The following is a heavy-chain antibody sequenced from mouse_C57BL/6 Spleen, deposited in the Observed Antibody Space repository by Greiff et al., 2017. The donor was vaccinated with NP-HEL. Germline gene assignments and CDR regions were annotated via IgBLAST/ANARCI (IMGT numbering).Heavy chain of an antibody. J-gene: IGHJ1*03. CDR1: GYTFTSYW. D-gene: IGHD1-1*01. Sequence: QVQLQQPGAELVRPGSSVKLSCKASGYTFTSYWMHWVKQRPIQGLEWIGNIDPSDSETHYNQKFKDKATLTVDKSSSTAYMQRSSLTSEDSAVYYCARWGTTVVARYFDVWGTGTTVTVSS. CDR2: IDPSDSET. CDR3: ARWGTTVVARYFDV. V-gene: IGHV1-52*01.